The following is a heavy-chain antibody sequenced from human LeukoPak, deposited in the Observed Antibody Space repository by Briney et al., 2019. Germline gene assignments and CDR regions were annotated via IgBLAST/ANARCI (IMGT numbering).Heavy chain of an antibody. Sequence: PSETLSLTCTVSGGSISSSSYYWGWIRQPPGKGLEWIGNIYYSGSTYYNPSLNSRVTISVDTSKNQFSLKLSSVTAADTAVYYCARGVAAADYWGQGTLVTVSS. CDR1: GGSISSSSYY. CDR2: IYYSGST. D-gene: IGHD6-13*01. V-gene: IGHV4-39*07. CDR3: ARGVAAADY. J-gene: IGHJ4*02.